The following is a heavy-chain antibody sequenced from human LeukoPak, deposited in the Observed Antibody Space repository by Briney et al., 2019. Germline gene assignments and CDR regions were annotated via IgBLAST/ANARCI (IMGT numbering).Heavy chain of an antibody. D-gene: IGHD2-15*01. Sequence: GASVKVSCKASGGTFSSYAISWVRQAPGQGLEWMGGIIPISGTANYAQKFQGRVTMTEDTSTDTAYMELSSLRSEDTAVYYCATVVYCSGGSCYYPDYWGQGTLVTVSS. CDR3: ATVVYCSGGSCYYPDY. V-gene: IGHV1-69*06. J-gene: IGHJ4*02. CDR2: IIPISGTA. CDR1: GGTFSSYA.